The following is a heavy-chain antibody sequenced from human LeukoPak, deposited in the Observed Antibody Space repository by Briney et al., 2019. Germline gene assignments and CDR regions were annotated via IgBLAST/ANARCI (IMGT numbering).Heavy chain of an antibody. CDR2: IYYTRST. V-gene: IGHV4-30-4*08. J-gene: IGHJ5*02. D-gene: IGHD3-10*01. CDR1: GCSISSGDYY. CDR3: ARVEEGGLGEFDPNWFDP. Sequence: SETLSLTCTVSGCSISSGDYYWSWIRQPPGKGLEWIGYIYYTRSTYSNPSLKSRVTISVDTPKNKFSLKPSAVTAADTAVCYCARVEEGGLGEFDPNWFDPWGEGTLVTVSS.